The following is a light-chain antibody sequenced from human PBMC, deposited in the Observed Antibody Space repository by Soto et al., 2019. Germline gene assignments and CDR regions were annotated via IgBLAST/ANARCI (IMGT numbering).Light chain of an antibody. CDR3: QQYGDSLLT. CDR2: DAS. CDR1: QIVTGDN. J-gene: IGKJ1*01. Sequence: GVTQSRCTLAVFPVEVATLSCRASQIVTGDNLAWYQQKPGQAPRLLMYDASTRATGIPDRFSGSGSGTDFTLIISRLEPEDFAVYYCQQYGDSLLTFGQGTKVDIK. V-gene: IGKV3-20*01.